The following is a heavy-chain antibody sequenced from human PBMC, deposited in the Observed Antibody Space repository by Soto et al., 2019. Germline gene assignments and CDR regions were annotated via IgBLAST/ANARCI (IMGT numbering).Heavy chain of an antibody. Sequence: GGSLRLSCAASGFTFSSYGMHWVRQAPGKGLEWVAVIWYDGSNKYYADSVKGRFTISRDNSKNTLYLQMNSLRAEDTAVYYCARDYGEERDYYMDVWGKGTTVTVSS. D-gene: IGHD4-17*01. CDR3: ARDYGEERDYYMDV. CDR2: IWYDGSNK. V-gene: IGHV3-33*01. J-gene: IGHJ6*03. CDR1: GFTFSSYG.